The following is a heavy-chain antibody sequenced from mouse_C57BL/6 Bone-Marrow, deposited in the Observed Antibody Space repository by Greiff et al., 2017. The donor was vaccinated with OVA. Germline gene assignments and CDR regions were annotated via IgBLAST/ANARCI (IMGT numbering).Heavy chain of an antibody. Sequence: QVQLQQSGAELARPGASVKLSCKASGYTFTSYGISWVKQRTGQGLEWIGEIYRRSGNTYYNEKVKGKATLTADKSASTAYMELRSLTSEDSAVYFCARGLRGFYWYFEVCGTGTTVTASS. D-gene: IGHD2-4*01. CDR1: GYTFTSYG. CDR2: IYRRSGNT. J-gene: IGHJ1*03. V-gene: IGHV1-81*01. CDR3: ARGLRGFYWYFEV.